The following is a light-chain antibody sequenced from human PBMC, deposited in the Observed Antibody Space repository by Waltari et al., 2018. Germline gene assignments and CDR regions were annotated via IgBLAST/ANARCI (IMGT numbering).Light chain of an antibody. Sequence: QSALTQPASVSGSPGQSITISCTGTSSDVGSYHLVSWYQQHPGKAPKLMIYEVSKRPSGVSNRFSGSKSGNTASLTISGLQAEDEADYYCCSYAGSSTPLYVFGTGTKVTVL. CDR1: SSDVGSYHL. CDR2: EVS. CDR3: CSYAGSSTPLYV. J-gene: IGLJ1*01. V-gene: IGLV2-23*02.